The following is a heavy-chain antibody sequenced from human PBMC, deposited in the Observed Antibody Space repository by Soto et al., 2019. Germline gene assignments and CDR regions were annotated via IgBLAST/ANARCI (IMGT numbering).Heavy chain of an antibody. J-gene: IGHJ5*02. CDR2: ISSNSAYI. Sequence: GGSLRLSCAASGFTFRSFTMNWVRQAPGKGLEWVSTISSNSAYIYYTDALRGRFTISRDNAKNSLHLQMNSLRAEDTAVYYCTRDASRDSSARGWFDPWGLGTLVTVSS. D-gene: IGHD6-13*01. V-gene: IGHV3-21*01. CDR3: TRDASRDSSARGWFDP. CDR1: GFTFRSFT.